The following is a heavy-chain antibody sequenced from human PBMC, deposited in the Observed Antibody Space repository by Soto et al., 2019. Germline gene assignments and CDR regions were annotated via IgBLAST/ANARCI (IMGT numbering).Heavy chain of an antibody. D-gene: IGHD6-13*01. J-gene: IGHJ4*02. CDR1: GFTFSSYA. CDR3: AKLYVRSSLPEDPSFDY. V-gene: IGHV3-23*01. Sequence: GGSLRLSCAASGFTFSSYALSWVRQAPGKGLEWVSAISGSGGSTYYADSVKGRFTISRDNSKNTLYLQMNSVRAEETAVHDCAKLYVRSSLPEDPSFDYWRQGILVNVS. CDR2: ISGSGGST.